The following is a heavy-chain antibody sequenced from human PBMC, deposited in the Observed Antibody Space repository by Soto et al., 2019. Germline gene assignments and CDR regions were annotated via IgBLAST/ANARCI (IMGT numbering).Heavy chain of an antibody. Sequence: VQLVQSGAEVKKPGSSVKVSCKASGGTFSSYAISWVREAPGQGLEWMGGIIPIFGTADYAQKFQGRVTITADDSTSSAYMVLSSLRSEDTAVYYCARRAFCSGGSCPLHYYYCCGRDVWGQGTAVTVS. V-gene: IGHV1-69*12. CDR3: ARRAFCSGGSCPLHYYYCCGRDV. CDR2: IIPIFGTA. CDR1: GGTFSSYA. D-gene: IGHD2-15*01. J-gene: IGHJ6*02.